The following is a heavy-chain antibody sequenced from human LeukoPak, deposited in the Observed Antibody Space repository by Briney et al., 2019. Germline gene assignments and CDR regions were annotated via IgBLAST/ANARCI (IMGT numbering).Heavy chain of an antibody. Sequence: PSETLSLTCTVSGASVNSGNYYWTWIRQPAGKRLEWIGRIYTSGSTNYNPSLKNRVTISIDASKNQFSLRLSSVTAADTAVYYCTRGGELMNFWGQGTLVTVSS. CDR1: GASVNSGNYY. CDR3: TRGGELMNF. V-gene: IGHV4-61*02. D-gene: IGHD1-26*01. CDR2: IYTSGST. J-gene: IGHJ4*02.